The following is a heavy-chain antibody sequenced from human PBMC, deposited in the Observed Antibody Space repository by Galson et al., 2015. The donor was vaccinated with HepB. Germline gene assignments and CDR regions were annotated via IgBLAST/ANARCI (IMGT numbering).Heavy chain of an antibody. V-gene: IGHV3-23*01. CDR3: AKVHLWGGGESYFDH. CDR1: GFTFSTYS. J-gene: IGHJ4*02. D-gene: IGHD2-21*01. Sequence: SLRLSCAASGFTFSTYSMTWVRQAPGKGLEWVSLISANGGSTDYADSVKGRFTISRDNSKNTLSLQMNSLRAEDTAIYYCAKVHLWGGGESYFDHWGQGTLVTVSS. CDR2: ISANGGST.